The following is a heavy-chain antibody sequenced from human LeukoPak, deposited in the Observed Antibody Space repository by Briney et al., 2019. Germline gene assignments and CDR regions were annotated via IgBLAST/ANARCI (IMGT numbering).Heavy chain of an antibody. CDR3: ARGNHYYYYMDV. J-gene: IGHJ6*03. V-gene: IGHV4-59*01. CDR1: GGSISSYY. Sequence: SETLSLTCTVSGGSISSYYWSWIRQPPGKGLEWIGYIYYSGSTNYNPSLKSRVTISVDTSKNQFSLKLSSVTAADTAVYYCARGNHYYYYMDVRGKGTTVTISS. CDR2: IYYSGST.